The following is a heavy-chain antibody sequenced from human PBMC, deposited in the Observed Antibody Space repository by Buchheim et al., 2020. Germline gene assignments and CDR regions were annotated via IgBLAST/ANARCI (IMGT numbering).Heavy chain of an antibody. J-gene: IGHJ6*02. CDR3: ARDHQHSYGLDGMDV. Sequence: QAHLVQSGAEVKKPGASVKVSCEASGYTFSTYAIHWVRQAPGQRLEWMGWINADTANTKYSQDFQGRVTIARDTSASTAYMELRSLRSEDTAVYYCARDHQHSYGLDGMDVWGQGTT. CDR2: INADTANT. CDR1: GYTFSTYA. V-gene: IGHV1-3*01. D-gene: IGHD5-18*01.